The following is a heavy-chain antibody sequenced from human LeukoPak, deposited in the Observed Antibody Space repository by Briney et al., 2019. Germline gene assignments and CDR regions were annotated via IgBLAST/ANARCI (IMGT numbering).Heavy chain of an antibody. CDR1: GFPFTTYA. V-gene: IGHV3-23*01. CDR2: ISGRGGRT. CDR3: SRGIHRMDYDSSGYYHY. D-gene: IGHD3-22*01. Sequence: GGSLRLSCAASGFPFTTYAMSWVRQAPGKGLEWVSAISGRGGRTYYADSVKGRVTISRDNSKNTLYLQMNSLRAEDTAVFYCSRGIHRMDYDSSGYYHYWGQGTLVTVSS. J-gene: IGHJ4*02.